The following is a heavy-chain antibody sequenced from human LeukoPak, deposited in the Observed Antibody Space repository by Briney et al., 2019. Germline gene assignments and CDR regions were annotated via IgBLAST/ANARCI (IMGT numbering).Heavy chain of an antibody. CDR3: SKWKAIVLVPEARSPIDY. J-gene: IGHJ4*02. CDR2: ISGSGGST. V-gene: IGHV3-23*01. D-gene: IGHD2-2*01. Sequence: GGSLRLSCAASGFTFSSYGMSWVRQAPGKGLEWVSTISGSGGSTYYADSVKGRFTISRDNSKNTLYLQMNSLRAEDTAVYYCSKWKAIVLVPEARSPIDYWGQGTLVTVSS. CDR1: GFTFSSYG.